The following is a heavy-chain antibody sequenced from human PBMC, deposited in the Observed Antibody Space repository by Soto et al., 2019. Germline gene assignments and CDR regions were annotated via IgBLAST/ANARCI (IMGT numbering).Heavy chain of an antibody. J-gene: IGHJ6*02. CDR2: IYHSGST. D-gene: IGHD1-26*01. CDR1: GGSISSSNW. CDR3: ARVSGSYYYGMAG. Sequence: QVQLQESGPGLVKPSGTLSLTCAVSGGSISSSNWWSWVRQPPGKGLEWIGEIYHSGSTNYNPSLKSRLIISVDKSKTQFSRKLSSVTAADTAVYYCARVSGSYYYGMAGWGQGPTATFSS. V-gene: IGHV4-4*02.